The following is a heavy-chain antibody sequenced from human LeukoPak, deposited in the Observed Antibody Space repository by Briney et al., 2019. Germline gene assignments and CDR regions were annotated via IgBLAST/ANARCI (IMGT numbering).Heavy chain of an antibody. Sequence: GGSLRLSCAASGFTFSSYSMNWVRQAPGKGLEWVSSISSSSSYIYYADSVKGRFTISRDNAKNSLYLQMNSLRAEDTAVYYYARVGGMGGSSSSDYWGQGTLVTVSS. CDR1: GFTFSSYS. CDR3: ARVGGMGGSSSSDY. CDR2: ISSSSSYI. V-gene: IGHV3-21*01. J-gene: IGHJ4*02. D-gene: IGHD6-6*01.